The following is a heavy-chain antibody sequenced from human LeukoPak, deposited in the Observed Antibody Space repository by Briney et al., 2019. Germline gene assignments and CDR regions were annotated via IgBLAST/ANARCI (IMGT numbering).Heavy chain of an antibody. D-gene: IGHD6-13*01. CDR3: AAAFVGIAAADITDAFDI. Sequence: GGSLRLSCAASGFTFSNYWMHWVRHAPGKGLMWVSHINSDGTSTTYADSVKGRFTISRDNAKNTLYLQMNSLRSEDTAVYYCAAAFVGIAAADITDAFDIWGQGTMVTVSS. CDR2: INSDGTST. CDR1: GFTFSNYW. J-gene: IGHJ3*02. V-gene: IGHV3-74*01.